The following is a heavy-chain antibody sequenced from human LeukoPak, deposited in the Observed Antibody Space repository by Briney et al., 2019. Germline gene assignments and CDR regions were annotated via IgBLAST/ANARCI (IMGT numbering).Heavy chain of an antibody. CDR3: ARAYDFPDY. CDR2: IIPIFGTA. V-gene: IGHV1-69*13. CDR1: GGTVISYA. Sequence: ASVKVSCKASGGTVISYAISWVRQAPGQGLEWMGGIIPIFGTANYAQKFQGRVTITADESTSTAYMELGSLRSEDTVVYYCARAYDFPDYWGQGTLVTVSS. J-gene: IGHJ4*02. D-gene: IGHD3-3*01.